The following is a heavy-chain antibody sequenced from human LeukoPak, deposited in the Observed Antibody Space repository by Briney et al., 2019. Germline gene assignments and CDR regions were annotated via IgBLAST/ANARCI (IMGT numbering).Heavy chain of an antibody. Sequence: ASVKVSCKASGYTFTGYYMHWVRQAPGQGLEWMGWINPNSGGTNYAQKFQGRVTMTRDTSTSTAYMELSRLRSDDTAVYYCARVSYCSGGSCLRPFDYWGQGTLVTVSS. D-gene: IGHD2-15*01. J-gene: IGHJ4*02. V-gene: IGHV1-2*02. CDR2: INPNSGGT. CDR1: GYTFTGYY. CDR3: ARVSYCSGGSCLRPFDY.